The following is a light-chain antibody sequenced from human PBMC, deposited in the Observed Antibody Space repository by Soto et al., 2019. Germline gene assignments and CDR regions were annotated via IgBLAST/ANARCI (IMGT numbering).Light chain of an antibody. CDR3: QQYGRSPRT. J-gene: IGKJ1*01. V-gene: IGKV3-20*01. CDR2: GAS. Sequence: EIVLTQSPGTLSLSPGERATLPCRASQSVSSSYLAWYQQRAGQAPRLLIYGASSRATGIPDRFSGSGSGTDFTLTISRLEAEDSAVYYCQQYGRSPRTFGQGTKV. CDR1: QSVSSSY.